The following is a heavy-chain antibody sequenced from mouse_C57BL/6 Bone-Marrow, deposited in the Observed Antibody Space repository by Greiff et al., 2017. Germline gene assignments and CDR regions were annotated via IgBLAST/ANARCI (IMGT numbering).Heavy chain of an antibody. Sequence: EVKLMESGGGLVQSGRSLRLSCATSGFTFSDFYMEWVRQAPGKGLEWIAASRNKANDYTTEYSASVKGRFIVARDTSQSILYLQMNAVRAEDTAIYDCARDSRAMDYWGQGTSVTVSS. CDR2: SRNKANDYTT. V-gene: IGHV7-1*01. CDR3: ARDSRAMDY. CDR1: GFTFSDFY. J-gene: IGHJ4*01.